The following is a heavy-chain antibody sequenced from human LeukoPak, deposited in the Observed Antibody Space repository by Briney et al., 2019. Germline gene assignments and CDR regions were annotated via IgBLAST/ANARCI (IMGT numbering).Heavy chain of an antibody. Sequence: PGGSLRLSCAASGFTFSSYWMSWVRQAPGKGLEWVANIKQDGSEKYYVDSVKGRFTISRDNAKNSLYLQMNSLRAEDTAVYYCATDGIAAAGTLDYFDYWGQGTLVTVSS. D-gene: IGHD6-13*01. CDR1: GFTFSSYW. J-gene: IGHJ4*02. CDR2: IKQDGSEK. CDR3: ATDGIAAAGTLDYFDY. V-gene: IGHV3-7*04.